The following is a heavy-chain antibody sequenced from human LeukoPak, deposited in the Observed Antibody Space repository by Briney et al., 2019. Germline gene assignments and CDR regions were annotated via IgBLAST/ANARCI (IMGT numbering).Heavy chain of an antibody. V-gene: IGHV3-30*18. Sequence: PGRSLRLSCAASGFMFSSSGTHWVRQAPGKGLEWVALISHDGGNKYYADSVKGRFTISRDNSKNTLYLQMNSLRTEDTAVYYCAKDRRYCSSSSCHQSDFDYWGQGTLVTVSS. CDR2: ISHDGGNK. D-gene: IGHD2-2*01. CDR1: GFMFSSSG. CDR3: AKDRRYCSSSSCHQSDFDY. J-gene: IGHJ4*02.